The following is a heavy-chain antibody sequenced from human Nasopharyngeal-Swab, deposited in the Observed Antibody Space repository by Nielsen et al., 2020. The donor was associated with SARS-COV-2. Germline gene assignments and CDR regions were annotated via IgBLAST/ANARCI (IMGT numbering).Heavy chain of an antibody. Sequence: GESLKISCQGSGYSFSTSWIGWVRQVPGKGPEWMGIINPSDSETRYSPSFEGQVTISADRSTSTAYLQWSSLKASDSAIYYCARRDSRSSGVDLWGQGTLATVSS. J-gene: IGHJ5*02. CDR3: ARRDSRSSGVDL. D-gene: IGHD6-6*01. CDR1: GYSFSTSW. CDR2: INPSDSET. V-gene: IGHV5-51*01.